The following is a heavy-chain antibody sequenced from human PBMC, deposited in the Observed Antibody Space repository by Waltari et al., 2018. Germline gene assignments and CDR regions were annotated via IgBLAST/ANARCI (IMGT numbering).Heavy chain of an antibody. Sequence: EVQLVESGGGLVKPGGSLRLSCAASGFTFSSYSMNWVRQAPGKGLEWVSSISSSSSYIHYADAVKGRFTISRGNAKNSLFLQMNRLRAEDTAVYYCARKDFGATPWGFDYWGQGTLVTVSS. CDR3: ARKDFGATPWGFDY. V-gene: IGHV3-21*01. D-gene: IGHD7-27*01. CDR1: GFTFSSYS. CDR2: ISSSSSYI. J-gene: IGHJ4*02.